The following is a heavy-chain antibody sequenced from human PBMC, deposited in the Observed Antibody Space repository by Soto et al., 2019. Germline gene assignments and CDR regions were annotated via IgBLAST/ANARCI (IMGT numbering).Heavy chain of an antibody. V-gene: IGHV3-15*07. CDR3: TVPKPGTPMVTNYYYFAMDV. J-gene: IGHJ6*04. D-gene: IGHD5-18*01. CDR2: MKSKFVGGST. Sequence: DVQLLESGGGLVEPGGSLRLSCAASGFSVTDAWMNWVRQVPGKGLAWVGRMKSKFVGGSTDYAAPGKGRFTISKDNSKNTLYLQMSSLKTEDTAVYYCTVPKPGTPMVTNYYYFAMDVWGAGTTVSVSS. CDR1: GFSVTDAW.